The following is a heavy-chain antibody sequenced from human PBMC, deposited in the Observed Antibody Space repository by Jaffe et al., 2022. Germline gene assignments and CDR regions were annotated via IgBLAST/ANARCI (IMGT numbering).Heavy chain of an antibody. J-gene: IGHJ4*02. CDR3: AKTGLRAAGTWIQSYYFDY. CDR2: IRYDGSNK. Sequence: QVQLVESGGGVVQPGGSLRLSCAASGFTFSSYGMHWVRQAPGKGLEWVAFIRYDGSNKYYADSVKGRFTISRDNSKNTLYLQMNSLRAEDTAVYYCAKTGLRAAGTWIQSYYFDYWGQGTLVTVSS. V-gene: IGHV3-30*02. D-gene: IGHD6-13*01. CDR1: GFTFSSYG.